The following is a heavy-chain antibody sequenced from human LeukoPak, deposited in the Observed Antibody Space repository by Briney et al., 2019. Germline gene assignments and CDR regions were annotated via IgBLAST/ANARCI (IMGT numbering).Heavy chain of an antibody. D-gene: IGHD3-16*01. Sequence: GGSLRLSCAASGFTFSMYPMSWVRQAPGKGLEWVSSVSGSGVHTYYADSVKGRFTISRDNSKNTLYSQMNSLRAEDTAVYYCAKALFGGPARAYFDYWGQGSLVTVSS. J-gene: IGHJ4*02. V-gene: IGHV3-23*01. CDR2: VSGSGVHT. CDR1: GFTFSMYP. CDR3: AKALFGGPARAYFDY.